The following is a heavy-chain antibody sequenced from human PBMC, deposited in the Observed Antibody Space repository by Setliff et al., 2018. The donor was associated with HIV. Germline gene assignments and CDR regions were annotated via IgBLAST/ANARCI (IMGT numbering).Heavy chain of an antibody. Sequence: ASVKVSCKASGYTFTSYDINWVRQATGQGPEWMGWMNPNSGNTGYAQKFQGRVTMTRDTSISTAYMEVSSLRSDDTAVYYCAREGSPIYYFDYWSQGTLVTVSS. CDR3: AREGSPIYYFDY. CDR1: GYTFTSYD. D-gene: IGHD3-10*01. V-gene: IGHV1-8*02. J-gene: IGHJ4*02. CDR2: MNPNSGNT.